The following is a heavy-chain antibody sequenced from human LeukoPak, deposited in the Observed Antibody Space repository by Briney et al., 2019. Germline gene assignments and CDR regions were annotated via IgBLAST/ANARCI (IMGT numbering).Heavy chain of an antibody. D-gene: IGHD4-17*01. J-gene: IGHJ4*02. V-gene: IGHV3-23*01. Sequence: PGGSLRLSCAASGFTFSTYAMSWVRQAPGKGLEWVSAINGGATATYYTDSVKGRFTISRDNSKNILYLQMNSLRADDTAVYYCAKPPHDYVDYPFDYWGQGTLVTVSS. CDR1: GFTFSTYA. CDR2: INGGATAT. CDR3: AKPPHDYVDYPFDY.